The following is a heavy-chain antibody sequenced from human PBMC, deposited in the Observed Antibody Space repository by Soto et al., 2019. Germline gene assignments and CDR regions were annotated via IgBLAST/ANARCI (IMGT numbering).Heavy chain of an antibody. CDR2: IYYSGST. CDR1: GGSISSYY. Sequence: PSETLSLTCTVSGGSISSYYWSWIRQPPGKGLEWIGYIYYSGSTNYNPSLKSRVTISVDTSKNQFSLKLSSVTAADTAVYYCARGGYGYGLLPLDYWGQGTLVTVSS. J-gene: IGHJ4*02. V-gene: IGHV4-59*01. CDR3: ARGGYGYGLLPLDY. D-gene: IGHD5-18*01.